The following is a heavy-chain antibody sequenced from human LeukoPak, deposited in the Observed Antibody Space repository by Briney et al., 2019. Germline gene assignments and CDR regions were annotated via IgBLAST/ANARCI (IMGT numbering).Heavy chain of an antibody. J-gene: IGHJ4*02. V-gene: IGHV3-7*01. CDR1: AFSLRDNG. CDR3: LRDRGYSTYDC. Sequence: GGSLRLSCAASAFSLRDNGMNWVRQAPGKGLDWVASIKQDGSEKYYVDSVKGRFTISRDNAKNSLYLQMNTLRAEDTAVYYCLRDRGYSTYDCWGQGTLVTVSS. D-gene: IGHD5-12*01. CDR2: IKQDGSEK.